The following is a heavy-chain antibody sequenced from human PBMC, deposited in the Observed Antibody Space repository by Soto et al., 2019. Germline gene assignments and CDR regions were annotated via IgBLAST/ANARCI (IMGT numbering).Heavy chain of an antibody. CDR2: IYFDGITT. J-gene: IGHJ4*02. CDR3: ARGGEMGVEY. Sequence: PVGSLRLSCTSSVFTFNTHWMHCVRQAPGKWLVWVSRIYFDGITTNYADSVKGRLTVSRDNAKNTVYLHVNTLRDEDTAVYYCARGGEMGVEYWGQGTLVNVSS. V-gene: IGHV3-74*01. CDR1: VFTFNTHW. D-gene: IGHD1-26*01.